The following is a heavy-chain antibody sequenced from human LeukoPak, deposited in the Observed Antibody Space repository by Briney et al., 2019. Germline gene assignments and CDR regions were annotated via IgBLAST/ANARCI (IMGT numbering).Heavy chain of an antibody. D-gene: IGHD1-26*01. CDR1: GYTFTSYG. V-gene: IGHV1-18*01. J-gene: IGHJ6*02. Sequence: ASVKVSCKASGYTFTSYGISWVRQAPGQGLEWMGWISAYNGNTNYAQKLQGRVTMTTDTSTSTAYMELRSLRSDDTAVYYCARDTGILGATTYYYYYGMDVWGQGTTVTVSS. CDR3: ARDTGILGATTYYYYYGMDV. CDR2: ISAYNGNT.